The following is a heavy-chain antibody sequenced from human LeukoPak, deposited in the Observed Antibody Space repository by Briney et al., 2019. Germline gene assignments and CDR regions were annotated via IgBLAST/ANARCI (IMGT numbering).Heavy chain of an antibody. V-gene: IGHV4-4*07. CDR1: GGSMSSYY. CDR2: IYTSGST. CDR3: ARDSRNPWGHNWFDP. D-gene: IGHD7-27*01. J-gene: IGHJ5*02. Sequence: SETLSLTCTVSGGSMSSYYWCWIRQPAGKGLEWIGRIYTSGSTNYNPSLKSRVTMSVDTSKNQFSLKLSSVTAADTAVYYCARDSRNPWGHNWFDPWGQGTLVTVSS.